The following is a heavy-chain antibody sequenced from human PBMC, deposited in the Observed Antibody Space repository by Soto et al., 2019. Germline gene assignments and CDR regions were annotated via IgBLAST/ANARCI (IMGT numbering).Heavy chain of an antibody. D-gene: IGHD1-1*01. CDR1: GGNFDTYT. V-gene: IGHV1-69*01. CDR3: ALWGFREGNNSKYNCSGMDV. CDR2: IIPIFGTT. J-gene: IGHJ6*02. Sequence: VQLVQSGAEMRKPGSSVKLSCKASGGNFDTYTVNWVRQAPGQGLEWMGGIIPIFGTTNYAQKFQGRVAIIEDESTSAADMELRSLRSGDTAVYYCALWGFREGNNSKYNCSGMDVWGQGATVTVSS.